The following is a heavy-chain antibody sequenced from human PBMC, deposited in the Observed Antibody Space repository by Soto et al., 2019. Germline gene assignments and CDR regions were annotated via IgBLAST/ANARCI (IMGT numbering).Heavy chain of an antibody. CDR3: AKDRQFRSYYESAGHYNN. V-gene: IGHV3-23*01. Sequence: EVQLLESGGGLVQPGGSLRLTCVASGFTFRNYDMRWVRQAPGKGLEWVSGISGSGGVTYYADSVKCRFTISRDNSKNTLYLQINSLRANDTAVYYCAKDRQFRSYYESAGHYNNWGQGTLVTVSS. CDR2: ISGSGGVT. D-gene: IGHD3-10*01. J-gene: IGHJ4*02. CDR1: GFTFRNYD.